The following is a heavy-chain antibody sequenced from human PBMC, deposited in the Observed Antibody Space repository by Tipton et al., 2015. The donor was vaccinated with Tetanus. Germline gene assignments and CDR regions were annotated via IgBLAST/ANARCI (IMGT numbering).Heavy chain of an antibody. J-gene: IGHJ5*02. D-gene: IGHD3-22*01. Sequence: LRLSCTVSGGSISSGGYYWSWIRQHPGKGLEWIGYIYYSGSTYYNPSLKSRVTISVDTSKNQFSLKLSSVTAADTAVYYCARTGYYDSSGYYSGFDWFDPWGQGTLVTVSS. CDR2: IYYSGST. V-gene: IGHV4-31*02. CDR3: ARTGYYDSSGYYSGFDWFDP. CDR1: GGSISSGGYY.